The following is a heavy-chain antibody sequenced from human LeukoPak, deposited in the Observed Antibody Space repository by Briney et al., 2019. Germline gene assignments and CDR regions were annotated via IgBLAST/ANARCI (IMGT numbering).Heavy chain of an antibody. CDR3: ARYCSSTNCYHWYFDL. J-gene: IGHJ2*01. CDR1: GGSLSSYY. CDR2: IYTSGST. D-gene: IGHD2-2*01. V-gene: IGHV4-4*07. Sequence: PSETLSLTCTVSGGSLSSYYWSWLRQPAGRGLEWIGRIYTSGSTNYNPSLESRVTMSVDTSKNQFSLRLSSVTAADTAVYYCARYCSSTNCYHWYFDLWGRGTLVTVSS.